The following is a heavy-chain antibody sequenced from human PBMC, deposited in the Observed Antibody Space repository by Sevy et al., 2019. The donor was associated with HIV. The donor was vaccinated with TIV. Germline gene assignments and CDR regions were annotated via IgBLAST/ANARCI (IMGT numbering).Heavy chain of an antibody. J-gene: IGHJ4*02. CDR1: GFIVTSNY. D-gene: IGHD1-7*01. V-gene: IGHV3-53*01. Sequence: GGSLRLSCAASGFIVTSNYMSWVRQAPGKGLEWVSVIHGGGTTQYADSVKGRFTISRDNSKNTLYLQMNTLRAEDTAVYYCARTPIGNYVDYFHYWGQGTLVTVSS. CDR2: IHGGGTT. CDR3: ARTPIGNYVDYFHY.